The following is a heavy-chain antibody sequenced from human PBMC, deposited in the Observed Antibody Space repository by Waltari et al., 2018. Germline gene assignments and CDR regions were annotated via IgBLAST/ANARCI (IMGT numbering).Heavy chain of an antibody. V-gene: IGHV3-33*06. Sequence: QVQLVESGGGVVQPGRSLRLSCAASGFPFSGYARPGVRQAPGKGLEWVAVIWYDGSYKFYADSVKGRFSISRDNPKNTLHLQMDSLRAEDSAIYYCAKDGSASRLVRYYLDSWGPGTLVTVSS. CDR2: IWYDGSYK. D-gene: IGHD2-8*02. J-gene: IGHJ4*02. CDR3: AKDGSASRLVRYYLDS. CDR1: GFPFSGYA.